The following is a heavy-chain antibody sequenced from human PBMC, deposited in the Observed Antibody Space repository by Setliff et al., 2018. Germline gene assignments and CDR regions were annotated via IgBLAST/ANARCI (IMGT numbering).Heavy chain of an antibody. CDR2: IYYSGLT. CDR1: GGSMIGGHYY. V-gene: IGHV4-39*02. Sequence: SETLSLTCTVSGGSMIGGHYYWSWIRQLPGKGLEWIGTIYYSGLTYYTPSLRSRATISVDTSKNRFSLQLSSVTAADTAVYYCAGYQGSGSNYKVVNWFDPWGQGTSVTVSS. J-gene: IGHJ5*02. CDR3: AGYQGSGSNYKVVNWFDP. D-gene: IGHD3-10*01.